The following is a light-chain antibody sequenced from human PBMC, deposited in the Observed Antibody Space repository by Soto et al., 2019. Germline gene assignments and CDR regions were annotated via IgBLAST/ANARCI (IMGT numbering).Light chain of an antibody. V-gene: IGKV1-39*01. Sequence: IQMTQSPSSLSASVGDRVIITCRSDHSINNYLNWYQKRPGKVPKLLIYAASTLQSGVPSRFSGSGSGRVFTLTIKSLQPVDFATYYCQQSYSTLGTFGRGTRVEI. CDR3: QQSYSTLGT. J-gene: IGKJ2*01. CDR2: AAS. CDR1: HSINNY.